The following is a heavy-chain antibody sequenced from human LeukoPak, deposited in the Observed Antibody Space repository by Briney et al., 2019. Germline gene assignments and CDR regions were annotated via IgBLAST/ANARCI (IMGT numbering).Heavy chain of an antibody. CDR3: AKSRVVRGVSTLDY. CDR2: ISYDGSNK. D-gene: IGHD3-10*01. Sequence: GGSLRLSCAASGFTFSSYGMHWVRQAPGKGLEWVAVISYDGSNKYYADSVKGRFTISRDNSKNTLYLQMNSLRAEDTAVYYCAKSRVVRGVSTLDYWGQGTLVTVSS. CDR1: GFTFSSYG. V-gene: IGHV3-30*18. J-gene: IGHJ4*02.